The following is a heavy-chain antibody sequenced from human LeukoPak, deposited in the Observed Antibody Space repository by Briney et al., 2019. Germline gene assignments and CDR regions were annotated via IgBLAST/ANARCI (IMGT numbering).Heavy chain of an antibody. Sequence: GGSLRLSCAASGFTFSSYGMHWVRQAPGKGLEWVSFIRHNGINKYLADSLKGRFIISRDNSKNTLYLLMDSLRPEDTAFYYCTKDGLTMSVSGWGSVYWGEGRLLTVSS. V-gene: IGHV3-30*02. D-gene: IGHD3-10*01. J-gene: IGHJ4*02. CDR3: TKDGLTMSVSGWGSVY. CDR2: IRHNGINK. CDR1: GFTFSSYG.